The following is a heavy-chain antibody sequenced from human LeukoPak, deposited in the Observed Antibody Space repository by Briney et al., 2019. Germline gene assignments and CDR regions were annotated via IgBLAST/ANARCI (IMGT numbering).Heavy chain of an antibody. CDR1: GFTFSSYS. J-gene: IGHJ3*02. CDR2: ISSSSSYI. V-gene: IGHV3-21*01. D-gene: IGHD2-21*02. CDR3: ARRDLCGGDCYDAFDI. Sequence: GGSLRLSCAASGFTFSSYSMNWVRQAPGKGLEWVSSISSSSSYIYYADSVKGRFTISRDNAKNSLYLQMNSLRAEDTAVYYYARRDLCGGDCYDAFDIWGQGTMVTVSS.